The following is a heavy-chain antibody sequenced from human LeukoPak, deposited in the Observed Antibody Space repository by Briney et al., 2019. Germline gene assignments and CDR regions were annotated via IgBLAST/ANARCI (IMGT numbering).Heavy chain of an antibody. CDR2: ISSSGSTI. Sequence: GGSLRLSCAASEFTFSSYDMNWVRQAPGKGLEWVSYISSSGSTIYYADSVKGRFTISRDNAKNSLYLQMNSLRAEDTAVYYCAELGITMIGGVWGKGTTVTISS. V-gene: IGHV3-48*03. CDR1: EFTFSSYD. D-gene: IGHD3-10*02. CDR3: AELGITMIGGV. J-gene: IGHJ6*04.